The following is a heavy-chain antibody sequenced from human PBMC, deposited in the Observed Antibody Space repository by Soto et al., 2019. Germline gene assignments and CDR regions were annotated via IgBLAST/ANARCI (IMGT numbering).Heavy chain of an antibody. D-gene: IGHD5-18*01. CDR3: ARPQGTWIQLWSAFDY. Sequence: QVQLVESGGGVVQPGRSLRLSCAASGFTFSSYGMHWVRQAPGKGLEWVAVIWYDGSNKYYADSVKGRFTISRDNSKNPLYLQMNSLRAEDTAVYYCARPQGTWIQLWSAFDYWGQGTLVTVSS. CDR2: IWYDGSNK. CDR1: GFTFSSYG. V-gene: IGHV3-33*01. J-gene: IGHJ4*02.